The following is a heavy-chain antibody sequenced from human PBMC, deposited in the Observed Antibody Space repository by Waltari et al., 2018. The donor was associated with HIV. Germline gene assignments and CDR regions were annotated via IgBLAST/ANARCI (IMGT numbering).Heavy chain of an antibody. CDR1: GFTFSNYW. J-gene: IGHJ4*02. V-gene: IGHV3-74*01. CDR2: MYTDGGTA. CDR3: ARRHSSVGILDS. D-gene: IGHD6-19*01. Sequence: EVQLVESGGGLVQPGWSLRLSCAASGFTFSNYWMHWVRHAPGKGLVVVVGMYTDGGTASYADSVKGRFTISRDNAKNTLYLQMNSRRAEYTAVYYCARRHSSVGILDSWGQGTLVTVSS.